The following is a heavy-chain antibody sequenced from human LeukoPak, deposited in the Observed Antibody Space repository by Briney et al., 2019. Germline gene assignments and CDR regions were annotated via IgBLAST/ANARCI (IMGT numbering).Heavy chain of an antibody. Sequence: GGSLRLSCAASGFTFSSFDMHWVRQPTGQGLEWVSTIGTASDTYYPGSVEDRFTLSRDNAKNSLYLQMNILTAGDTAVYYCARGPPRGKYYYMDVWGKGTTVTVSS. CDR1: GFTFSSFD. D-gene: IGHD1-1*01. V-gene: IGHV3-13*01. CDR3: ARGPPRGKYYYMDV. CDR2: IGTASDT. J-gene: IGHJ6*03.